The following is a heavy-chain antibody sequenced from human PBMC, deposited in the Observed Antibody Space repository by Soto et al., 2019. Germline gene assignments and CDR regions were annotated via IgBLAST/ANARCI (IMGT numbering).Heavy chain of an antibody. CDR1: GCTFTNYW. CDR2: IYPGDSDT. J-gene: IGHJ6*02. Sequence: LKISCKGSGCTFTNYWIGSLLQMPGKGLEWMGTIYPGDSDTKYNPSFQGQVTISADKSITTTYLQWSSLKASDTAIYYCAASIFYYGMDVWGQGTTVTVSS. V-gene: IGHV5-51*01. CDR3: AASIFYYGMDV.